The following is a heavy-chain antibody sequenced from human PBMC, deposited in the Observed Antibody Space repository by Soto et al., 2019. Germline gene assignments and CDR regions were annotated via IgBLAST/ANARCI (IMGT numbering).Heavy chain of an antibody. V-gene: IGHV4-59*01. Sequence: SETLSLTCTVSGGSISSYYWSWIRQPPGKGLEWIRYIYYSGSTNYNPSLKSRVTISVDTSKNQFSLKLSSVTAADTAVYYCARDLGEYYYDSSGYQKLYYFDYWGQGTLVTVSS. CDR3: ARDLGEYYYDSSGYQKLYYFDY. CDR1: GGSISSYY. D-gene: IGHD3-22*01. CDR2: IYYSGST. J-gene: IGHJ4*02.